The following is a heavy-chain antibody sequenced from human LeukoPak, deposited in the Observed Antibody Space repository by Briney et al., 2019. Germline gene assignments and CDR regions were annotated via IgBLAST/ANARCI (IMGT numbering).Heavy chain of an antibody. D-gene: IGHD2-2*01. CDR3: ARGGTSGYSSTRHFWGGNYYFDY. J-gene: IGHJ4*02. V-gene: IGHV3-7*01. Sequence: GGSLRLSCAASGFTFDDYWMSWVRQAPGQGLEWVVNINQDGSEKYYLDSAKGRFTISRDNARNSLYLQVNSLRAEDTAVYYCARGGTSGYSSTRHFWGGNYYFDYWGQGSLVTVSS. CDR1: GFTFDDYW. CDR2: INQDGSEK.